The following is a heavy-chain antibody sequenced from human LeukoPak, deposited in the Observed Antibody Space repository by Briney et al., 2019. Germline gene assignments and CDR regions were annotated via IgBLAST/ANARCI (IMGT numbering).Heavy chain of an antibody. CDR3: ARMTTGGVVFDY. CDR2: IYYSGST. CDR1: GGSISSYY. J-gene: IGHJ4*02. V-gene: IGHV4-59*01. D-gene: IGHD4-17*01. Sequence: SETLSLTCTVSGGSISSYYWSWIRQPPGKGLEWTGYIYYSGSTNYNPSLKSRVTISVDTSKNQFSLKLSSVTAADTAVYYCARMTTGGVVFDYWGQGTLVTVSS.